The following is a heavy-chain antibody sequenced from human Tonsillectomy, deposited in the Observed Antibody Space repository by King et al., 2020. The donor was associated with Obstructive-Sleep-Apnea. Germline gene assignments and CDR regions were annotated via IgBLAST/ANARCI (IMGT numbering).Heavy chain of an antibody. V-gene: IGHV4-38-2*02. J-gene: IGHJ5*02. CDR3: ARVPRSYSGYDHWVP. CDR2: IYHSGST. Sequence: VQLQESGPGLVKPSETLSLTCTVSGYSISSGYYWGWIRQPPGKGLEWIGSIYHSGSTYYNPSLKSRVTISVDTSKNQFSLKLSAVTAADTAVYYCARVPRSYSGYDHWVPWGQGTLVTVSS. CDR1: GYSISSGYY. D-gene: IGHD5-12*01.